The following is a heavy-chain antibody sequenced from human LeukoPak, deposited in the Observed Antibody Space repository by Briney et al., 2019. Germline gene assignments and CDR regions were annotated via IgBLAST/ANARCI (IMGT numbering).Heavy chain of an antibody. CDR1: GGTFSSYA. V-gene: IGHV1-69*13. Sequence: SVKVSCKASGGTFSSYAISWVRQAPGQGLEWMGGIIPIFGTANYAQEFQGRVTITADESTSTAYMELSSLRSEDTAVYYCALALRYCSGGSCYSQVSDYWGQGTLVTVSS. CDR3: ALALRYCSGGSCYSQVSDY. D-gene: IGHD2-15*01. CDR2: IIPIFGTA. J-gene: IGHJ4*02.